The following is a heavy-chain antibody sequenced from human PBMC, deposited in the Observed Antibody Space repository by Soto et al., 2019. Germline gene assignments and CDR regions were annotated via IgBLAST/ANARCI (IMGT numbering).Heavy chain of an antibody. CDR1: GFTFSSYG. Sequence: QVQLVESAGGVVQPGRSLRLSCAASGFTFSSYGMHWVRQAPGKGLEWVAVIWYDGSNKYYADSVKGRFTISRDNSKNTLYLQMNSLRAEDTAVYYCAREAPLVRGVISQPYYYYYGMDVWGQGTTVTVSS. V-gene: IGHV3-33*01. J-gene: IGHJ6*02. D-gene: IGHD3-10*01. CDR2: IWYDGSNK. CDR3: AREAPLVRGVISQPYYYYYGMDV.